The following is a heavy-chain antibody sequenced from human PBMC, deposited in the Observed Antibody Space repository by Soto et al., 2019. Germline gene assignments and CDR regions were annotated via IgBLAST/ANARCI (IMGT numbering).Heavy chain of an antibody. CDR1: GYTFTSYH. CDR3: ARDTPPTDY. V-gene: IGHV1-18*01. CDR2: TSAYNTNT. Sequence: QVQLVQSGAEVKKPGASVKVSCKTSGYTFTSYHISWVRQAPGQGLEWMGWTSAYNTNTNYAQKFQGRVTMPTDTFTSTAYMELRSLRSDDTAVYYCARDTPPTDYWGQGTLVTVSS. J-gene: IGHJ4*02.